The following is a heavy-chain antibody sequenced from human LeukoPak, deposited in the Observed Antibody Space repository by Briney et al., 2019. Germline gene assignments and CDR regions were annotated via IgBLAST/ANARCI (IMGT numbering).Heavy chain of an antibody. CDR1: GFTFSSYA. Sequence: PGGSLRLSCAASGFTFSSYAMSWVRQAPGKGLEWVSAISGGGGSTYYADSVKGRFTISRDNSKNTLYLQMNSLRAEDTAVYYCAKPLVLRTNFDYWGQGTLVTVSS. J-gene: IGHJ4*02. V-gene: IGHV3-23*01. D-gene: IGHD5-12*01. CDR2: ISGGGGST. CDR3: AKPLVLRTNFDY.